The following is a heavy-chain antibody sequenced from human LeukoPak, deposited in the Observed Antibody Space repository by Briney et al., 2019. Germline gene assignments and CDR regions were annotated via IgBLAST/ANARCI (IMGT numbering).Heavy chain of an antibody. CDR3: ARDFLRTASPDASDI. J-gene: IGHJ3*02. V-gene: IGHV4-31*03. CDR1: GDSIGSDGYS. D-gene: IGHD2-21*02. Sequence: PSQTLSLTCTVSGDSIGSDGYSWTWIRQPPGKGLEWIGHISYSGNTYYNPSLKSRLTISADASKNQFSLNLTSVTAADTAMYYCARDFLRTASPDASDIWGQGTMVTVSS. CDR2: ISYSGNT.